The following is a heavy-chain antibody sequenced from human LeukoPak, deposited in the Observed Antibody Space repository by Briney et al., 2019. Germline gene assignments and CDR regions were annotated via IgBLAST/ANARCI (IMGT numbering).Heavy chain of an antibody. CDR1: NFTFSRYS. J-gene: IGHJ4*02. CDR3: AKGLYYFDY. V-gene: IGHV3-23*01. Sequence: GGSLRLSCAASNFTFSRYSMNWVRQAPGKGLEWVSAISGSGGSTYYADSVKGRFTISRDNSKNTLYLQMNSLRAEDTAVYYCAKGLYYFDYWGQGTLVTVSS. CDR2: ISGSGGST. D-gene: IGHD2-21*02.